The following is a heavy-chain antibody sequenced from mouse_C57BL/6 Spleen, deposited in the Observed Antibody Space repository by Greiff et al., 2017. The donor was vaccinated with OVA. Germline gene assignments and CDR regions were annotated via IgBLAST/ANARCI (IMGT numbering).Heavy chain of an antibody. CDR1: GYTFTSYW. CDR2: IDPSDSET. J-gene: IGHJ2*01. Sequence: QVQLQQPGAELVRPGSSVKLSCKASGYTFTSYWMHWVKQRPIQGLEWIGNIDPSDSETHYNQKFKDKATLTVDKSSSPPYMQLSSLTSEDSAVYYCARSPAYYSNFFDYWGQGTTLTVSS. D-gene: IGHD2-5*01. V-gene: IGHV1-52*01. CDR3: ARSPAYYSNFFDY.